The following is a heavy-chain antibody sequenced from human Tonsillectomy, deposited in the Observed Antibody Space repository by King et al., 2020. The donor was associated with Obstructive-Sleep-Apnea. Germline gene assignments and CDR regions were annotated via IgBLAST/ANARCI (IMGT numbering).Heavy chain of an antibody. D-gene: IGHD6-19*01. CDR3: VKGRRQWLGAFDY. Sequence: VQLVESGGGLVQPGGSLRLSCSASGFTFNASAMHCVRHAPGKGLEYVSSISRKGGSIFYADSVKGRFPNSRDNYRNTLFLQMSILRAEDTALYYCVKGRRQWLGAFDYWGQGTLVTVSS. V-gene: IGHV3-64D*06. J-gene: IGHJ4*02. CDR1: GFTFNASA. CDR2: ISRKGGSI.